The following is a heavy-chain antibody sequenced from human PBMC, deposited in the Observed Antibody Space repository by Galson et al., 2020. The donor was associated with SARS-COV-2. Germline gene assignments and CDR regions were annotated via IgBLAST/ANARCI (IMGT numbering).Heavy chain of an antibody. Sequence: SETLSLTCTVSGGSISSGSYYWSWIRQPAGKGLEWIGRIYTSGSTNYNPSLKSRVTISVDTSKNQFSLKLSSVTAADTAVYYCARDSGSSWYGYYYYYMDVWGKGTTVTISS. CDR1: GGSISSGSYY. CDR3: ARDSGSSWYGYYYYYMDV. J-gene: IGHJ6*03. D-gene: IGHD6-13*01. V-gene: IGHV4-61*02. CDR2: IYTSGST.